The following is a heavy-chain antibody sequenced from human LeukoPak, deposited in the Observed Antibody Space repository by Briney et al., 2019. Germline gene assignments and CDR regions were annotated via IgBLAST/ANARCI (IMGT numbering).Heavy chain of an antibody. CDR3: ARRRAVAGTWYFDL. D-gene: IGHD6-19*01. J-gene: IGHJ2*01. CDR2: INHGEST. CDR1: GGSFSAYY. V-gene: IGHV4-34*01. Sequence: SETLSLTCAVYGGSFSAYYWSWIRQPPGKGRVGMGEINHGESTNSNPSLDSRATITVTTSKNPFSLKLSSVTAADTAVYYCARRRAVAGTWYFDLWGRGTLVAVSS.